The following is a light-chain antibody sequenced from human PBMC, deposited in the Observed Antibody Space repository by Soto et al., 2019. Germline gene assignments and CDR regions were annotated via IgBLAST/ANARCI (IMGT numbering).Light chain of an antibody. CDR3: QVWDTNVV. CDR1: NIGSES. CDR2: YDS. V-gene: IGLV3-21*04. Sequence: SYELTQPPSVSVAPGKTATITCGGNNIGSESVHWYQQRPGQAPVLVISYDSDRPSGIPERFSGSNSGNTATLTISRVEAGDEADYHCQVWDTNVVFGGGTKLTVL. J-gene: IGLJ2*01.